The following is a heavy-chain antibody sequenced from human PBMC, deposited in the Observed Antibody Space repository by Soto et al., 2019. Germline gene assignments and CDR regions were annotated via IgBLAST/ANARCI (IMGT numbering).Heavy chain of an antibody. CDR3: ASGYYYDSSGYYQVY. Sequence: QVQLQESGPGLVKPSGTLSLTCAVSGGSISSSNWWSWVRQPPGKGLEWIGAIYHSGSTNYNPALKSRVTISVDKSKNQFSLKLSSVTAADTAVYYCASGYYYDSSGYYQVYWGQGTLVTVSS. D-gene: IGHD3-22*01. V-gene: IGHV4-4*02. CDR2: IYHSGST. J-gene: IGHJ4*02. CDR1: GGSISSSNW.